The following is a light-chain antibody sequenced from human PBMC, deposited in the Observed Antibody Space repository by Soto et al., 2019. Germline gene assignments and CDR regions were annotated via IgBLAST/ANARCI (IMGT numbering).Light chain of an antibody. CDR1: QSVSSY. J-gene: IGKJ5*01. CDR2: DAS. V-gene: IGKV3-11*01. CDR3: QQRSNWQVT. Sequence: EIVLTQSPVTLSLSPGERATLSCRASQSVSSYLAWYQQKPGQAPRLLIYDASNRATGIPARFSGSGSGTDCTLTISSLEPEDFAVYYCQQRSNWQVTFGQGTRLEIK.